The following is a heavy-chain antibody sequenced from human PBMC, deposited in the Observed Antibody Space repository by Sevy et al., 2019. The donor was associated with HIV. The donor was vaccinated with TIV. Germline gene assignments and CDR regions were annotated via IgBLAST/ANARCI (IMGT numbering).Heavy chain of an antibody. J-gene: IGHJ4*02. CDR1: GFTFSSYG. CDR3: AKDPYYDSSGLFDY. D-gene: IGHD3-22*01. CDR2: ISYDGSNK. Sequence: GGSLRLSCAASGFTFSSYGMHWVRQAPGKGLEWVAVISYDGSNKYYADSVKGRFTISRDNSKNTLYLQMNSLRAEDTAVYDCAKDPYYDSSGLFDYWGQGTLVTVSS. V-gene: IGHV3-30*18.